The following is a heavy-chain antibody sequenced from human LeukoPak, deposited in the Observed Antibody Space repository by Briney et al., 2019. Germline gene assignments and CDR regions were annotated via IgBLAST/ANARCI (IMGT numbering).Heavy chain of an antibody. CDR1: GYTFTGYY. J-gene: IGHJ5*02. CDR3: ARKPMVRDFNWFDP. D-gene: IGHD3-10*01. CDR2: INPNSGGT. V-gene: IGHV1-2*06. Sequence: GASVKVSCKASGYTFTGYYLHWVRRAPGQGLEWMGRINPNSGGTNYAQKSQGRVTMTTDTSISTAYMELNRLTSDDTAVYYCARKPMVRDFNWFDPWAREPWSPSPQ.